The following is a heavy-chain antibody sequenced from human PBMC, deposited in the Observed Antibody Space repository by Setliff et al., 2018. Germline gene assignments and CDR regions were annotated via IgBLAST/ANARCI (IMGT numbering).Heavy chain of an antibody. J-gene: IGHJ6*03. Sequence: ASVKVSCKTSGYTFTGYFIHWVRQATRQGLEWLGWINPKSGVTSYAQSFQGRIAMTRDTSINTVYMELNSLTSDDAAVYFCAREGGLQGATSYYYFYNYINVWGKGTKVTV. D-gene: IGHD1-26*01. V-gene: IGHV1-2*02. CDR3: AREGGLQGATSYYYFYNYINV. CDR1: GYTFTGYF. CDR2: INPKSGVT.